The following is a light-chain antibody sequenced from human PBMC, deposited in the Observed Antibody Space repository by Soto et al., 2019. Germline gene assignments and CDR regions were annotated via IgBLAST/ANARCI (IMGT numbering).Light chain of an antibody. J-gene: IGLJ2*01. CDR2: EGS. Sequence: QAVVTQPASVSGSPGQSITISCTGTSSDVGSYNLVSWYQHHPGKAPKLMIYEGSNRPSGVSNRFSGSKSGNTASLTISGLQAEDEADYYCSSYAGAVVFGGGTKLTVL. V-gene: IGLV2-23*01. CDR1: SSDVGSYNL. CDR3: SSYAGAVV.